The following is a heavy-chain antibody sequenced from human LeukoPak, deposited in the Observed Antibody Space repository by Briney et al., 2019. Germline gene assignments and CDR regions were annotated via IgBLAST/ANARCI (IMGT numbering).Heavy chain of an antibody. CDR2: IKQDGSEE. Sequence: QTGGSLRLSCAASGFTFDTHWMSWVRQAPGKGLEWVANIKQDGSEEYYVDSVRGRFTISRDNAKNSLYLQMNSLRAEDTAVYYCARDLPGGKGFWSGYSIYYYGMDVWGQGTTVTVSS. V-gene: IGHV3-7*01. J-gene: IGHJ6*02. CDR3: ARDLPGGKGFWSGYSIYYYGMDV. D-gene: IGHD3-3*01. CDR1: GFTFDTHW.